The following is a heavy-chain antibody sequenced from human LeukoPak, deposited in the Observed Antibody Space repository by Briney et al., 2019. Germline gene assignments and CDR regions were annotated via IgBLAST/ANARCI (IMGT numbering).Heavy chain of an antibody. CDR2: IFYSGST. J-gene: IGHJ3*02. D-gene: IGHD3-10*01. CDR3: ARAGSGSYQRWAFDI. CDR1: GGSISSYY. V-gene: IGHV4-59*08. Sequence: SETLSLTCIVSGGSISSYYWSWIRQPPGKGLEWIGSIFYSGSTNYNPSLKSRVTISVDASKNQFSLKLSSVTAADTAVYYCARAGSGSYQRWAFDIWGQGTMVTVSS.